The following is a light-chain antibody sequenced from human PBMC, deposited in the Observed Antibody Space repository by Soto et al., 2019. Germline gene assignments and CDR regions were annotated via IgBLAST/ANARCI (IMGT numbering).Light chain of an antibody. CDR1: QSVLHTSGSSF. J-gene: IGKJ2*01. CDR2: LGS. V-gene: IGKV2-28*01. CDR3: MQTLQIPST. Sequence: DIVMTQSPLSLAVTPGEPASISCRSSQSVLHTSGSSFVDWYLQKPGQSPQLLIYLGSNRASGVPDKFRGSGSGIDFTLEISRVEAEDVGIYYCMQTLQIPSTFGQGTRLEL.